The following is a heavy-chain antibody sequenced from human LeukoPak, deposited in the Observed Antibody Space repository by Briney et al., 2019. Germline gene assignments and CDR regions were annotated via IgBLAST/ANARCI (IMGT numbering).Heavy chain of an antibody. D-gene: IGHD2-8*01. CDR3: ATELYGKFDY. V-gene: IGHV1-18*01. J-gene: IGHJ4*02. CDR2: IRPYDGVT. Sequence: ASVKVSCTASGYTFTNYGISWVRQAPGQGLEWMGWIRPYDGVTNYAQKYQGRVTMTTDTSTSTAYMELRSLRSDDTAVYYCATELYGKFDYWGQGTLVTVTS. CDR1: GYTFTNYG.